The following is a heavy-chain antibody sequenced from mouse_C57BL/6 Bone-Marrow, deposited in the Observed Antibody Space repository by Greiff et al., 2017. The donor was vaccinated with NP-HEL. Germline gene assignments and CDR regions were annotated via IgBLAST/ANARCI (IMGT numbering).Heavy chain of an antibody. D-gene: IGHD3-3*01. V-gene: IGHV1-81*01. Sequence: VKLQESGAELARPGASVKLSCKASGYTFTSYGISWVKQRTGQGLEWIGEIYPRSGNTYYNEKFKGKATLTADKSSSTAYMELRSLTSEDSAVYFCARSGAEGDWGQGTTLTVSS. J-gene: IGHJ2*01. CDR3: ARSGAEGD. CDR2: IYPRSGNT. CDR1: GYTFTSYG.